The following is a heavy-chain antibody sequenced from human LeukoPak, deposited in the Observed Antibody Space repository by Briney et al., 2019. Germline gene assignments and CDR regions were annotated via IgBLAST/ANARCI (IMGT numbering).Heavy chain of an antibody. J-gene: IGHJ4*02. Sequence: GGSLRLSCAASGFTYDDYAMHWVRQAPGKGLEWVSGISWNSGKIVYADSVQGRFTISRDNAKNSLYLQMNSLRTEDTALYYCVKELTLAVAYYFDYWGQGALVTVSS. D-gene: IGHD6-19*01. CDR3: VKELTLAVAYYFDY. CDR2: ISWNSGKI. V-gene: IGHV3-9*01. CDR1: GFTYDDYA.